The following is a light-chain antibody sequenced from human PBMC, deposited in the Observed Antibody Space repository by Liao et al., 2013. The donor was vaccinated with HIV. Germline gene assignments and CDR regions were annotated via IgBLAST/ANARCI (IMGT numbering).Light chain of an antibody. CDR2: KDS. Sequence: SYELTQPPSVSVSPGQTARITCSGDALPNLYAYWYQQKSGQAPVLVIYKDSERPSEIPERFSGSSSGTTVTLTISGVQAEDEADYYCQAWDSSTARGVFGGGTKLTVL. CDR3: QAWDSSTARGV. CDR1: ALPNLY. V-gene: IGLV3-25*03. J-gene: IGLJ3*02.